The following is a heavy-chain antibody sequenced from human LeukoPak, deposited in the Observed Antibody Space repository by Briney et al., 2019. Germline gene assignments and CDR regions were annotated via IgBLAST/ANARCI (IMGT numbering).Heavy chain of an antibody. Sequence: PRGALRLSCAASGFTVSDNYINWVREAPGKGVEWVSIIYAGGSTYYADFVKGRFNISRDNSKNTVSLQMNNMRVEDTAVYYCARDERLQWFSDYRGQGTLVTVSS. CDR1: GFTVSDNY. J-gene: IGHJ4*02. D-gene: IGHD3-10*01. CDR2: IYAGGST. V-gene: IGHV3-53*01. CDR3: ARDERLQWFSDY.